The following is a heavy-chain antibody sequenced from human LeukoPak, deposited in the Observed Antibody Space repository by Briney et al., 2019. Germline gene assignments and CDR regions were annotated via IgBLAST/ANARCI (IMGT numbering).Heavy chain of an antibody. CDR1: GFTFTNYG. V-gene: IGHV3-30*18. CDR3: ENSLGAVAGPFVS. Sequence: GGSLRLSCAASGFTFTNYGMHWVRQAPGKGLEWVAFISYDGSKKYYADSVKGRLTISRDNSKNTLYLQMNSLRAEDTAVYYCENSLGAVAGPFVSWGQGTLVTVS. J-gene: IGHJ4*02. CDR2: ISYDGSKK. D-gene: IGHD6-19*01.